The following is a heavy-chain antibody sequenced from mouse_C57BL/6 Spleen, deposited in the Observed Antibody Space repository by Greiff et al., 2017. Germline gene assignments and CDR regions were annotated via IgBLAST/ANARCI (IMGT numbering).Heavy chain of an antibody. CDR2: INPSTGGT. Sequence: EVQLQQSGPELVKPGASVKISCKASGYSFTGYYMNWVKQSPEKSLEWIGEINPSTGGTTYNQKFKAKATLTVDKSSSTAYMQLKSLTSEDSAVYYGARWGESYYDYYVVAYWGQGTLVTVSA. J-gene: IGHJ3*01. V-gene: IGHV1-42*01. CDR1: GYSFTGYY. D-gene: IGHD2-4*01. CDR3: ARWGESYYDYYVVAY.